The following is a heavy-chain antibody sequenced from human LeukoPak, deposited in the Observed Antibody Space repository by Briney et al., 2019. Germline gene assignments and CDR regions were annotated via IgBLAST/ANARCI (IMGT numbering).Heavy chain of an antibody. V-gene: IGHV3-30*04. CDR3: ARVWHCSGGSCYGEGVDY. CDR1: GFTFSSYA. Sequence: QPGGSLRLSCAASGFTFSSYAMHWVRQAPGKGLEWVAVISYDGSNKYYADSVKGRFTISRDNSKNTLYLRMNSLRAEDTAVYYCARVWHCSGGSCYGEGVDYWGQGTLVTVSS. D-gene: IGHD2-15*01. CDR2: ISYDGSNK. J-gene: IGHJ4*02.